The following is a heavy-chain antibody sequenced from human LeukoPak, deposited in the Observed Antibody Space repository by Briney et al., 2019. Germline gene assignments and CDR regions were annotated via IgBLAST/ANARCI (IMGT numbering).Heavy chain of an antibody. CDR1: GFTVSSNY. J-gene: IGHJ4*02. D-gene: IGHD3-10*01. V-gene: IGHV3-53*04. Sequence: GGSLRLSCAASGFTVSSNYMSWVRQAPGKGLEWVSVIYSGGSTYYADSVKGRFTISRHNSKNTLYLQMNSLRAEDTAVYYCARDKAGHGSGSYSDYWGQGTLVTVSS. CDR3: ARDKAGHGSGSYSDY. CDR2: IYSGGST.